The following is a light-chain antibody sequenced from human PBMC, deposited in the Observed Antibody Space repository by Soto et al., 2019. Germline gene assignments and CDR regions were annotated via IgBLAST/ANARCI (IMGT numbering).Light chain of an antibody. Sequence: DIQMTQSPSTLSPSVGDRVTITCRASQSISSWLAWYQQKPGKAPKLLIYDASSLESGVPSRFSGSGSGTEFTLTISSLQPDDFATYSCQQYNSYSPWTLGQGTKVDIK. CDR3: QQYNSYSPWT. J-gene: IGKJ1*01. CDR2: DAS. CDR1: QSISSW. V-gene: IGKV1-5*01.